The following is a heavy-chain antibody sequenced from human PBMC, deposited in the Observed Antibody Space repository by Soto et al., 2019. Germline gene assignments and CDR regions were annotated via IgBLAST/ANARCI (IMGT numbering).Heavy chain of an antibody. CDR1: GYTFTSYY. V-gene: IGHV1-46*01. CDR3: ARAMLPAIAVAGFYYYYGMDV. Sequence: GASVKVSCKASGYTFTSYYMHWVRQAPGQGLEWMGIINPSGGSTSYAQKFQGRVTMTRDTSTSTVYMELSSLRSEDTAVYYCARAMLPAIAVAGFYYYYGMDVWGQGTTVTV. D-gene: IGHD6-19*01. J-gene: IGHJ6*02. CDR2: INPSGGST.